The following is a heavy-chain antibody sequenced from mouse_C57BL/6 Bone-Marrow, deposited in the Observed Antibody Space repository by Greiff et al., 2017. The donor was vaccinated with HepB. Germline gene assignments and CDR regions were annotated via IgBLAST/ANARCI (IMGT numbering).Heavy chain of an antibody. V-gene: IGHV1-69*01. D-gene: IGHD1-1*01. CDR2: IDPSDSYT. CDR1: GYTFTSYW. CDR3: AREFPYYYGSSYDYAMDY. Sequence: QVQLQQPGAELVMPGASVKLSCKASGYTFTSYWMHWVKQRPGQGLEWIGEIDPSDSYTNYNQKLKGKSTLTVDKSSSTAYMQLSSLTSEDSAVYYCAREFPYYYGSSYDYAMDYWGQGTSVTVSS. J-gene: IGHJ4*01.